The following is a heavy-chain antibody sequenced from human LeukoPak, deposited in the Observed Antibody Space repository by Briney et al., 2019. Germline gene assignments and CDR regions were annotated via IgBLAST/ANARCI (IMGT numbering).Heavy chain of an antibody. CDR3: ARDLMAATRGPYYFDY. Sequence: PGRSLRLSCAASGFTFSGYGMHWVRQAPGKGLEWVAVIWYDGSNKYYADSVKGRFTISRDNSKNTLYLQMNSLRAEDTAVYYCARDLMAATRGPYYFDYWGQGTLVAVSS. V-gene: IGHV3-33*01. D-gene: IGHD2-15*01. J-gene: IGHJ4*02. CDR2: IWYDGSNK. CDR1: GFTFSGYG.